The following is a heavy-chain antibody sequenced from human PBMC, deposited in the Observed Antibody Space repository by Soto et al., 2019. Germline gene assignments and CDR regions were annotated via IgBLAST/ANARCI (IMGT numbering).Heavy chain of an antibody. CDR1: VDSVSGNSTA. CDR3: AREFRYYESSDSYFDY. J-gene: IGHJ4*02. Sequence: SQTLSLTCAISVDSVSGNSTAWHWIRQSPSRGLEWLGRTYYRSKRYNDYAVSVKSRITVTPDTSKNQFSLHLNSVTPEDTAVYYCAREFRYYESSDSYFDYWGQGALVTVSS. D-gene: IGHD3-16*01. CDR2: TYYRSKRYN. V-gene: IGHV6-1*01.